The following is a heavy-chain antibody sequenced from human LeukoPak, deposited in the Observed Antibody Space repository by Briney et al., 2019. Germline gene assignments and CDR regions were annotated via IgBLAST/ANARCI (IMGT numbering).Heavy chain of an antibody. CDR2: ISACNGNT. CDR3: ARGSEWLHPASLVRGWFDP. J-gene: IGHJ5*02. D-gene: IGHD5-12*01. V-gene: IGHV1-18*01. CDR1: GYTFTSYG. Sequence: ASVKVSCKASGYTFTSYGISWVRQDPGQGLEWMGWISACNGNTNYAQKLQGRVTMTTDTSTSTAYMELRSLRSDDTAVYYCARGSEWLHPASLVRGWFDPWGQGTLVTVSS.